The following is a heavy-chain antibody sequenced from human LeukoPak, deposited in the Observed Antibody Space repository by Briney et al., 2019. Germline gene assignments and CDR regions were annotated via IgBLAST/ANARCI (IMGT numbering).Heavy chain of an antibody. CDR2: ISGSGGSA. CDR1: GFTFSSYA. CDR3: AKDVTLDGDLLSFDY. J-gene: IGHJ4*02. D-gene: IGHD4-17*01. V-gene: IGHV3-23*01. Sequence: GGSLRLSCAASGFTFSSYAMSWVRQAPGKGLEWVSAISGSGGSAYYADSVKGRFTISRDNSKNTLYLQMNSLRAEDTAVYYCAKDVTLDGDLLSFDYWGQGTLVTVSS.